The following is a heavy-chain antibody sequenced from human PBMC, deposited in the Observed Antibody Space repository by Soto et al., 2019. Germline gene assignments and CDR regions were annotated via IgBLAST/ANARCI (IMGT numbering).Heavy chain of an antibody. D-gene: IGHD1-26*01. V-gene: IGHV4-38-2*01. CDR3: ARGKWGPYYLDY. CDR2: IYHSGST. CDR1: GFSLSSGYY. J-gene: IGHJ4*02. Sequence: SETLSLTCAVSGFSLSSGYYWGWIRQPPGKGLECIGTIYHSGSTYYNPSLKSRVTISVDTSKNQFSLKLDSVTAADTAVYYCARGKWGPYYLDYWGQGTLVTVSS.